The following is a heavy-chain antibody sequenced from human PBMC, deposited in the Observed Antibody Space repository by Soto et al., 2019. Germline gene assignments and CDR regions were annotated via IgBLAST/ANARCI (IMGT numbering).Heavy chain of an antibody. J-gene: IGHJ5*02. CDR2: INHSGST. V-gene: IGHV4-34*01. D-gene: IGHD4-4*01. CDR1: GGSFSGYY. CDR3: ARVDTDYRNYVLEFSASWFDP. Sequence: PSETLSLTCAVYGGSFSGYYWSWIRQPPGKGLEWIGEINHSGSTNYNPSLKSRVTISVDTSKNQFSLKLSSVTAADTAVYYCARVDTDYRNYVLEFSASWFDPWGQGTLVTVSS.